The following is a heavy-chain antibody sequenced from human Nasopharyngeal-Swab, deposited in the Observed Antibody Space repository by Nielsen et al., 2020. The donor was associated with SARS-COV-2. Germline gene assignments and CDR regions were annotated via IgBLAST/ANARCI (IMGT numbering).Heavy chain of an antibody. CDR2: IYPGDSDT. CDR1: GSSFTSYW. J-gene: IGHJ6*02. V-gene: IGHV5-51*01. D-gene: IGHD3-16*01. Sequence: GGSLRLSCKGSGSSFTSYWIGWVRQMPGKGLEWMGIIYPGDSDTRYSPSFQGQVTISADKSISTAYLQWSSLKASDTAMYYCARIGEGVYYYYGMDVWGQGTTVTVSS. CDR3: ARIGEGVYYYYGMDV.